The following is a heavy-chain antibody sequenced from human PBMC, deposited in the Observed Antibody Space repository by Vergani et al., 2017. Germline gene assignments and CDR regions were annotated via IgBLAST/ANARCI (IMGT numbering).Heavy chain of an antibody. CDR1: GGSITYGAFY. D-gene: IGHD5-18*01. J-gene: IGHJ4*02. CDR2: IYYSENK. Sequence: QLQLQESGPGLVKPSETLSLTCTVSGGSITYGAFYWGWIRQSPGKGLEWIGSIYYSENKFYNPSLESLVTLSIDTTKNQFSLKLKSVTAADTAVYYCARHLRGYSYGVFDYWGQGREVTVSS. CDR3: ARHLRGYSYGVFDY. V-gene: IGHV4-39*01.